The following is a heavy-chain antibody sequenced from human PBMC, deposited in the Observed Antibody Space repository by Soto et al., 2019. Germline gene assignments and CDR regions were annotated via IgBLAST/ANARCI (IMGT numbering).Heavy chain of an antibody. V-gene: IGHV1-69*13. CDR3: ASSPILCRETTNENYFDE. Sequence: PAASVRLSCKAPGGTFRNFVISWVRQAPGQGLEWMGGNIPIFGTANYAQKFQGRVTIIADASTGTTYMELTSLRSGDTAVYYCASSPILCRETTNENYFDEWGQGTLVTVSS. J-gene: IGHJ4*01. CDR2: NIPIFGTA. CDR1: GGTFRNFV. D-gene: IGHD3-16*01.